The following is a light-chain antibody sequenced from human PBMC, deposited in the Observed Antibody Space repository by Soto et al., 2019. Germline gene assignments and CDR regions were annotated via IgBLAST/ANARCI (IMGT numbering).Light chain of an antibody. CDR1: QTISSW. CDR3: QPYNSHSRP. Sequence: DIQMTQSPSTLSGSVGDRVTITCRASQTISSWLAWYQQKPGKAPKLLIYDASSLESSVPSRIIGSGSGTEYTLTIISKQPDDVVTENCQPYNSHSRPFGQGTKVDIK. CDR2: DAS. J-gene: IGKJ1*01. V-gene: IGKV1-5*01.